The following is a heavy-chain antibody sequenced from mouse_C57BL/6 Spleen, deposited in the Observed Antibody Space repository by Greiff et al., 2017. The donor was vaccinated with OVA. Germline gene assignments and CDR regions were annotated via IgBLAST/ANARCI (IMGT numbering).Heavy chain of an antibody. CDR2: ISSGSSTI. V-gene: IGHV5-17*01. CDR1: GFTFSDYG. J-gene: IGHJ4*01. D-gene: IGHD2-10*01. CDR3: ARPYYGNFLYAMDY. Sequence: EVQGVESGGGLVKPGGSLKLSCAASGFTFSDYGMHWVRQAPEKGLEWVAYISSGSSTIYYADTVKGRFTISRDNAKNTLFLQMTSLRSEDTAMYYCARPYYGNFLYAMDYWGQGTSVTVSS.